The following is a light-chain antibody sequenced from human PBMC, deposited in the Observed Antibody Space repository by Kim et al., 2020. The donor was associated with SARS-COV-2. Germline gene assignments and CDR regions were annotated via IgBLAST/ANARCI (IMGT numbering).Light chain of an antibody. V-gene: IGLV3-19*01. CDR1: SLRSYY. CDR3: NSRDSSGNHEV. J-gene: IGLJ2*01. Sequence: SSELTQDPAVSVALGQTVRITCQGDSLRSYYASWYQQKPGQAPVLVIYGKNNRPSGIPDRFSGSSSGNIASLTITGAQAEDEADYYCNSRDSSGNHEVFG. CDR2: GKN.